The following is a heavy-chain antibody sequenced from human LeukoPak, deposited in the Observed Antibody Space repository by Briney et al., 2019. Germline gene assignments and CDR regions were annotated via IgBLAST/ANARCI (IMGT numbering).Heavy chain of an antibody. V-gene: IGHV3-33*01. J-gene: IGHJ4*02. D-gene: IGHD4-17*01. CDR2: IWYDGSNK. CDR1: GFTFSSYG. CDR3: ARGRDYGDCNFDY. Sequence: GGSLRLSCAASGFTFSSYGMHWVRQAPGKGLEWVAVIWYDGSNKYYADSVKGRFTISRDNSKNTLYLQMNSLRAEDTAVYYCARGRDYGDCNFDYWGQGTLVTVSS.